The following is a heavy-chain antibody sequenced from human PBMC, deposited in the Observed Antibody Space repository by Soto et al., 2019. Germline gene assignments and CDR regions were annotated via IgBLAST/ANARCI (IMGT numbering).Heavy chain of an antibody. J-gene: IGHJ5*02. CDR1: GFTFSNAW. D-gene: IGHD2-2*01. V-gene: IGHV3-15*01. CDR3: TTDLGGYCSSTTYCTPNLHSWFDP. CDR2: IRSKTDGGTT. Sequence: GGSLRLSSAASGFTFSNAWMSWVRQAPGKGLEWVGRIRSKTDGGTTDYAAPVKGRFTISRDDSKNTLYLQMNSLKTEDTALYYCTTDLGGYCSSTTYCTPNLHSWFDPWGQGTLVTVSS.